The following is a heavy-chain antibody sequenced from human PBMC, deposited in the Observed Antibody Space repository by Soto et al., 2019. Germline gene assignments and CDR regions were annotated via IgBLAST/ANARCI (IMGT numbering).Heavy chain of an antibody. Sequence: GESLKISCKGSGYSFASYWIGWVRQMPGKGLEWMGIIYPGDSDTRYSPSFQGQVTISADKSISTAYLQWSSLKASDTAMYYCARLIGYSYGPTAYYYYYGMDVWGQGTTVTVSS. CDR3: ARLIGYSYGPTAYYYYYGMDV. CDR1: GYSFASYW. CDR2: IYPGDSDT. D-gene: IGHD5-18*01. J-gene: IGHJ6*02. V-gene: IGHV5-51*01.